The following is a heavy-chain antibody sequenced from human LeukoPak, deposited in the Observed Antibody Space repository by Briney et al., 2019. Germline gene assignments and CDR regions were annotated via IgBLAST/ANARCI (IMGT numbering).Heavy chain of an antibody. V-gene: IGHV3-7*03. CDR3: ARDLPYSSSWYKDLPHYFDY. CDR2: IKQDGSEK. D-gene: IGHD6-13*01. CDR1: VFTFSSYW. Sequence: GGSLRLSCAPSVFTFSSYWMSWVRQAPGKGLEWVANIKQDGSEKYYVDSAKGRFTISRDNAKKSLYLQMNSLRAEDTAVYYCARDLPYSSSWYKDLPHYFDYWGQGTLVTVSS. J-gene: IGHJ4*02.